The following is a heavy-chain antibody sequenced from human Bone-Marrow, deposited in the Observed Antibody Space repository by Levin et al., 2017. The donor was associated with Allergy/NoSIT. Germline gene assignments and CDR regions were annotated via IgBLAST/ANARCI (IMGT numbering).Heavy chain of an antibody. CDR3: ARGGGSTLDY. CDR1: GFTFSSYW. J-gene: IGHJ4*02. V-gene: IGHV3-74*03. CDR2: INPDGSRI. Sequence: HPGGSLRLSCAASGFTFSSYWMHWVRQAPGKGLVWVSLINPDGSRITYADSVKGRFTISRDNAKNTLYLQMNSLRAEDTAVYYCARGGGSTLDYWGQGTLVTVSS. D-gene: IGHD2-2*01.